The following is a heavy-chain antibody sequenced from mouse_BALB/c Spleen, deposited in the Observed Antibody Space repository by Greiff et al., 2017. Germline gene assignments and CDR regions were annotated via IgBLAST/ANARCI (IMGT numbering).Heavy chain of an antibody. CDR1: GFTFSSFG. CDR2: ISSGSSTI. Sequence: EVQLVESGGGLVQPGGSRKLSCAASGFTFSSFGMHWVRQAPEKGLEWVAYISSGSSTIYYADTVKGRFTISRDNPKNTLFLQMTSLRSEDTAMYYCARRTMITMDYWGQGTSVTVSS. J-gene: IGHJ4*01. V-gene: IGHV5-17*02. D-gene: IGHD2-4*01. CDR3: ARRTMITMDY.